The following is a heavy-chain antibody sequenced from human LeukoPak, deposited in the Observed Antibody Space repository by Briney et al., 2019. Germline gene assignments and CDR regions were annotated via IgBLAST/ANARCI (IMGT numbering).Heavy chain of an antibody. D-gene: IGHD5-18*01. CDR1: GGSISTDY. J-gene: IGHJ4*02. CDR2: IYYSGST. CDR3: AKGIELWLTYFDH. V-gene: IGHV4-59*12. Sequence: SETLSLTCTVSGGSISTDYWSWIRQPPGKGLEWIGYIYYSGSTNYNPSLQSRVTISVDTSKNQLSLRLRYVTAADTAVYYCAKGIELWLTYFDHWGQGTLVTASS.